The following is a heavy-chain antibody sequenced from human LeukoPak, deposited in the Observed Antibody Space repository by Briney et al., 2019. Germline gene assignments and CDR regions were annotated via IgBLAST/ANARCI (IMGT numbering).Heavy chain of an antibody. D-gene: IGHD3-16*02. CDR2: ISGSGGST. CDR1: GFTFSSYA. J-gene: IGHJ4*02. V-gene: IGHV3-23*01. CDR3: AKDSVWGSYRPTQIDY. Sequence: GGSLRLSCAASGFTFSSYAMSWVRQAPGKGLDWVSAISGSGGSTYYADSVKGRFTISRDNSKNTLYLQMNSLRAEDTAVYYCAKDSVWGSYRPTQIDYWGQGTLVTVSS.